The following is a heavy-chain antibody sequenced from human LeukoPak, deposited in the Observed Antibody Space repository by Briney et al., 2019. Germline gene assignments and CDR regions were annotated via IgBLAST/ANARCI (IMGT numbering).Heavy chain of an antibody. CDR1: GGSISSSSYY. Sequence: PSETLSLTCTVSGGSISSSSYYWGWIRQPPGKGLEWIGSIYYSGSTYYNPSLKSRVTISVDTSKNQFSLKLSSVTAADTAVYYCARRKLGIFDYWGQGTLVTVSS. CDR3: ARRKLGIFDY. J-gene: IGHJ4*02. CDR2: IYYSGST. V-gene: IGHV4-39*07. D-gene: IGHD7-27*01.